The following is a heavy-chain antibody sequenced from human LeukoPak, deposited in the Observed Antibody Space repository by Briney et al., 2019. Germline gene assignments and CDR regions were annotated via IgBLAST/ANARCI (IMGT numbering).Heavy chain of an antibody. D-gene: IGHD3-22*01. CDR2: IYHSGST. CDR1: GGSISSGGYS. J-gene: IGHJ4*02. Sequence: SQTLSLTCAVSGGSISSGGYSWSWIRQPPGKGLEGIGYIYHSGSTYYNPSLKSRVTISVDRSKNQFSLKLSSVTAADTAVYYCASLYYYDSSGYFDYWGQGTLVTVSS. CDR3: ASLYYYDSSGYFDY. V-gene: IGHV4-30-2*01.